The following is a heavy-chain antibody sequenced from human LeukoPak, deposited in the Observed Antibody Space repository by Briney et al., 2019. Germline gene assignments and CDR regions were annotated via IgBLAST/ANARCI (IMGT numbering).Heavy chain of an antibody. CDR1: GYTFTGYY. V-gene: IGHV1-2*02. CDR3: ARDAPMTTVTTGYYYYGMDV. Sequence: ASVKVSCKASGYTFTGYYMHWVRQAPGQGLEWMGWINPNSGGTNYAQKFQGRVTMTRDTSISTAYMELSRLRSDDTAVYYCARDAPMTTVTTGYYYYGMDVWGQGTTVTVSS. D-gene: IGHD4-17*01. J-gene: IGHJ6*02. CDR2: INPNSGGT.